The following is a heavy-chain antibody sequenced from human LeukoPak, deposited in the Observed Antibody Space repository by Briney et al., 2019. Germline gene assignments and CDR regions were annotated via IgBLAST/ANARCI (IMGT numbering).Heavy chain of an antibody. CDR2: IYYSGST. D-gene: IGHD1-26*01. J-gene: IGHJ4*02. Sequence: KTSETLSLTCTVSGGSIGSYYWSWIRQPPGKGLEWIGYIYYSGSTNYNPSLKSRVTISVDTSKNQFSLKLSSVTAADTAVYYCASLRERSYYARGFDYWGQGTLVTVSS. CDR3: ASLRERSYYARGFDY. CDR1: GGSIGSYY. V-gene: IGHV4-59*08.